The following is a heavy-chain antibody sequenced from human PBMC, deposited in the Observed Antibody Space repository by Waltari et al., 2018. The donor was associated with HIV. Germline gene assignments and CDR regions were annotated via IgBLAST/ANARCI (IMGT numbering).Heavy chain of an antibody. Sequence: QVQLQQWGAGLLKPSETLSLTCAVYGGSFSGYYWSWIRQPPGKGLEWIGEINHSGSTNYNPSLKSRVTISVDTSKNQFSLKLSSVTAADTAVYYCARGRRWEQQLELDYWGQGTLVTVSS. J-gene: IGHJ4*02. CDR3: ARGRRWEQQLELDY. CDR2: INHSGST. CDR1: GGSFSGYY. D-gene: IGHD6-13*01. V-gene: IGHV4-34*01.